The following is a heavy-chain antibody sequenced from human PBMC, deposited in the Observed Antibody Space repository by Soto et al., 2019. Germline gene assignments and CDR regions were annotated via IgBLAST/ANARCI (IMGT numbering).Heavy chain of an antibody. CDR3: ARDLGSEQWFFGN. D-gene: IGHD6-19*01. V-gene: IGHV4-31*03. J-gene: IGHJ4*02. CDR1: GASVSGDGSY. CDR2: IHNSGST. Sequence: LSLTCFVSGASVSGDGSYCSWIRQHPGKGLEFIGYIHNSGSTYSNPSLESRVAISIDTSKNQFSLRLNSVTAADTAVYYCARDLGSEQWFFGNWGQGILVTVSS.